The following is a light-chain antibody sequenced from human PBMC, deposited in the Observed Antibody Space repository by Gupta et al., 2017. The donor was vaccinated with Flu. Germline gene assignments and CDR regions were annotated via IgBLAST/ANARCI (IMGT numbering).Light chain of an antibody. CDR2: HTS. Sequence: EIVLTQSPGTLSLSPGERATLSCKASQSVSAGYLAWYQQKSGQAPRLLLYHTSTRAAGISDRFSGSGSGTDFALTISRLEPEDFAMYYCQQDAASPRTFGQGTKVEIK. CDR3: QQDAASPRT. J-gene: IGKJ1*01. CDR1: QSVSAGY. V-gene: IGKV3-20*01.